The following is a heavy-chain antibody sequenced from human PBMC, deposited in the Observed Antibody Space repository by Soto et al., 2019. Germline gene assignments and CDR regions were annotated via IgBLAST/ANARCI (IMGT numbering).Heavy chain of an antibody. D-gene: IGHD3-22*01. CDR1: GYSFTNYW. J-gene: IGHJ5*02. CDR3: AVYDSIEKWFDP. Sequence: GESLKISCKDSGYSFTNYWISWVRQMPGKGLEWMGGIDPTDSYTKYSPSFQGHITISTDKSISTTYLQWSSLKASDTGIYYCAVYDSIEKWFDPGGQGTPVTVPS. CDR2: IDPTDSYT. V-gene: IGHV5-10-1*01.